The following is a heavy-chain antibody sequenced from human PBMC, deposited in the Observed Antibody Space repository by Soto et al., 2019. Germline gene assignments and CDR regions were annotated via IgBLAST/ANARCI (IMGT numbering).Heavy chain of an antibody. J-gene: IGHJ4*02. Sequence: QVQLVQSGADVKKPGASVQVSCKSSGNTFTNYYIHWVRQAPGQGLEWMGIINPKTSSTSYAQRFKGRVTMTRATSTSTVYMEVSSRRSEDTAVYYCARDAYGVGDRYFDCWGQGTLVTVSS. CDR2: INPKTSST. D-gene: IGHD1-26*01. CDR1: GNTFTNYY. V-gene: IGHV1-46*01. CDR3: ARDAYGVGDRYFDC.